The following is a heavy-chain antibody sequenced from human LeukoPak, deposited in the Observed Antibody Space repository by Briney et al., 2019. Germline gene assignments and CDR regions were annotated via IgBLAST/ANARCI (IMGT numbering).Heavy chain of an antibody. CDR1: GYSFTSYW. Sequence: GESLKISCKGSGYSFTSYWIGWVRQMPGKGLEWMGSIYPGDSDTRYSPSFQGQVTISADKSISTAYLQWSSLKASDTAMYYCARAASSSSSFYYYYMDVWGKGTTVTVSS. CDR2: IYPGDSDT. J-gene: IGHJ6*03. V-gene: IGHV5-51*01. D-gene: IGHD6-6*01. CDR3: ARAASSSSSFYYYYMDV.